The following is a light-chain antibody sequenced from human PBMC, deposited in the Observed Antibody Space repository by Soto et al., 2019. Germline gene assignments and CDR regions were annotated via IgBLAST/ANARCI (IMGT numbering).Light chain of an antibody. CDR2: KAS. Sequence: DIQMTESPSTLSASVGDRVTITYRASQSINSWLAWYQQKPGKAPKLLIYKASTLESGVPSRFSGSGSGTEFTLTINSLQPDDFATYYCQQYNSYWTFGHGTKVDIK. CDR1: QSINSW. J-gene: IGKJ1*01. V-gene: IGKV1-5*03. CDR3: QQYNSYWT.